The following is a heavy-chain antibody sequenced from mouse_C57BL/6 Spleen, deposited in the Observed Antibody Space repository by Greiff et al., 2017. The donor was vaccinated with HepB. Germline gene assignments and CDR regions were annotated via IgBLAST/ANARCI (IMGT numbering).Heavy chain of an antibody. CDR1: GFTFSSYA. CDR2: ISSGGDYI. Sequence: EVKVEESGEGLVKPGGSLKLSCAASGFTFSSYAMSWVRQTPEKRLEWVAYISSGGDYIYYADTVKGRFTISRDNARNTLYLQMSSLKSEDTAMYYCTRVYDYDNWFAYWGQGTLVTVSA. CDR3: TRVYDYDNWFAY. V-gene: IGHV5-9-1*02. D-gene: IGHD2-4*01. J-gene: IGHJ3*01.